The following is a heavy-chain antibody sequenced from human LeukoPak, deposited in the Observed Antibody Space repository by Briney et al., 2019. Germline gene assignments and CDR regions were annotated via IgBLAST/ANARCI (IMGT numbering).Heavy chain of an antibody. V-gene: IGHV3-74*01. CDR1: GFTLSSSW. Sequence: GGSLRLSCAGSGFTLSSSWMHWVRQAPGKGPVWVAHVSPDGNLANYADSVKGRFIISRDNAKNTLFLQMNSLRAEDTAVYCARDLPLSPDHWGQGTLVTVSS. CDR2: VSPDGNLA. J-gene: IGHJ4*02. CDR3: ARDLPLSPDH.